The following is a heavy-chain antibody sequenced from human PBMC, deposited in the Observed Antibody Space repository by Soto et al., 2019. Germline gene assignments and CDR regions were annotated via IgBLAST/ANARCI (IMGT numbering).Heavy chain of an antibody. J-gene: IGHJ4*02. Sequence: ASVKVSCKTSGYPFPSFEVHWIRQAPGQRPEWMGGISNAGSGNTKYSQKFQDRLTITGDNRATTVYMALGSLTSEGTATYYCARESNHYQDFFQNWGQGTQVTVSS. V-gene: IGHV1-3*01. CDR2: ISNAGSGNT. CDR3: ARESNHYQDFFQN. CDR1: GYPFPSFE. D-gene: IGHD2-2*01.